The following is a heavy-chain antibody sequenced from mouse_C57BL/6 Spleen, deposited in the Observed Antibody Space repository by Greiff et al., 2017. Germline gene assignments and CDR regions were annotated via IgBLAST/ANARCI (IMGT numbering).Heavy chain of an antibody. D-gene: IGHD1-1*01. V-gene: IGHV1-82*01. CDR3: AREWNYTVVKRYDFDY. Sequence: QVQLQQSGPELVKPGASVKISCKASGYAFSSSWMNWVKQRPGKGLEWIGRIYPGDGDTNYNGKFKGKATLTVDKSSSTAYMQLSSLTSEDSAVYCCAREWNYTVVKRYDFDYWGQGTTLTVSS. CDR1: GYAFSSSW. CDR2: IYPGDGDT. J-gene: IGHJ2*01.